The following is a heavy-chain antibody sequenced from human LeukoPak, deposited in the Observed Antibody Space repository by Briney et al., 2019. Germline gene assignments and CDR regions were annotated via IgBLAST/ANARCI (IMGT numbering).Heavy chain of an antibody. J-gene: IGHJ4*02. CDR1: GFTLSNYW. D-gene: IGHD3-22*01. CDR2: INTGGIST. CDR3: ARGVHYYYDNSGLSVN. V-gene: IGHV3-74*01. Sequence: GGSQRLSCAASGFTLSNYWMHWVRQAPGKGLVWVSRINTGGISTAYADSVTGRFTVSRDNAEKTPYLQMNSLRAEDTAVYYCARGVHYYYDNSGLSVNWGEGSLVTVSS.